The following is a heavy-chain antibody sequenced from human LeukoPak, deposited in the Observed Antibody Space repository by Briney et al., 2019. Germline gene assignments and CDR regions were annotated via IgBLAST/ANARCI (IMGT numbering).Heavy chain of an antibody. CDR2: LSIAGGYS. V-gene: IGHV3-21*01. CDR3: ARWLQTPYYRDV. Sequence: GGSLRLSCAAAGFSLSTVDMNWGRHAPGKGGGWVSSLSIAGGYSFYADSVEGRFTLSTGNANNSLYFKIGSARAAGTVVYLCARWLQTPYYRDVWGKGTTVTLSS. D-gene: IGHD5-24*01. CDR1: GFSLSTVD. J-gene: IGHJ6*03.